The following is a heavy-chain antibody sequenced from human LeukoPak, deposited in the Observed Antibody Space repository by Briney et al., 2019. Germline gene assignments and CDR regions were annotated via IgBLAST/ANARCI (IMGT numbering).Heavy chain of an antibody. Sequence: PSETLSLTCTVSGGSISSYYWSWIRQPPRKGLEWIGYIYYSGSTNYNPSLKSRVTISVDTSKNQFSLKLSSVTAADTAVYYCAREARQYYDFWSDVTRDAFDIWGQGTMVTVSS. CDR3: AREARQYYDFWSDVTRDAFDI. J-gene: IGHJ3*02. CDR1: GGSISSYY. CDR2: IYYSGST. D-gene: IGHD3-3*01. V-gene: IGHV4-59*01.